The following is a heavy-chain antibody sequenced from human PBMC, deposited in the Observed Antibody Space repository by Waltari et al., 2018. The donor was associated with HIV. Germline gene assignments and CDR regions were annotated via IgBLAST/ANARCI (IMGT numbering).Heavy chain of an antibody. D-gene: IGHD6-6*01. CDR1: GGSFSGYY. V-gene: IGHV4-34*01. CDR2: INHSGST. Sequence: QVQLQQWGAGLLKPSETLSLTCAVYGGSFSGYYWCWIRQPPGKGLEWIGEINHSGSTNYNPSLKSRVTISVDTSKNQFSLKLSSVTAADTAVYYCARGPVGYSSSSGWYFDLWGRGTLVTVSS. J-gene: IGHJ2*01. CDR3: ARGPVGYSSSSGWYFDL.